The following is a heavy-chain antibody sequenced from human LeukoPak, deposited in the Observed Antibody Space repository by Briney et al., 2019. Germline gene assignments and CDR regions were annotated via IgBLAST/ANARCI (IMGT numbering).Heavy chain of an antibody. CDR3: ARASKKVLGYCSSTSCYLGRRWFDP. V-gene: IGHV4-31*03. Sequence: SETLSLTCTVSGGSISSGGYYWSWILQHPGKGLERIGYIYYSGSTYYNPSLKSRVTISVDTSKNQFSLKLSSVTAADTAVYYCARASKKVLGYCSSTSCYLGRRWFDPWGQGTLVTVSS. D-gene: IGHD2-2*01. CDR2: IYYSGST. J-gene: IGHJ5*02. CDR1: GGSISSGGYY.